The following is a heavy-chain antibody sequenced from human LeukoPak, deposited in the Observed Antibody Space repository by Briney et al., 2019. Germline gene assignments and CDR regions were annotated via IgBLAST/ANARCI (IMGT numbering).Heavy chain of an antibody. CDR3: ARTRCSGGSCFGY. CDR2: ISVTSSFI. Sequence: GGSLRLSCAASGFSFTTHSMNWVRQAPGKGLEWVSFISVTSSFISYADSVKGRFTISRDNAKNSLYLQMNSLRAEDTAVYYCARTRCSGGSCFGYWGQGTLVTVSS. V-gene: IGHV3-21*05. J-gene: IGHJ4*02. CDR1: GFSFTTHS. D-gene: IGHD2-15*01.